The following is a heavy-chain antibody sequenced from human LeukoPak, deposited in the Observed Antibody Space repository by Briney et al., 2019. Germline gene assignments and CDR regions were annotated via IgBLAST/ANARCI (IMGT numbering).Heavy chain of an antibody. Sequence: SETLSLTCTVSGGSISSSNYYWSWIRQPPGKGLEWIGYIYHSGSTYYNPSLNSRLAISVDTSKNQFSLKLTSVTVADTAVYYCARRSYGTDYFDYWGQGTLVTVSS. V-gene: IGHV4-30-4*01. CDR1: GGSISSSNYY. J-gene: IGHJ4*02. CDR3: ARRSYGTDYFDY. CDR2: IYHSGST. D-gene: IGHD5-18*01.